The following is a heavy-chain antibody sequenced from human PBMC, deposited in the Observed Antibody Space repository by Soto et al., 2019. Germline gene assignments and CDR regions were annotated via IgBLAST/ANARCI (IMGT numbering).Heavy chain of an antibody. CDR2: IWYDGSSE. D-gene: IGHD4-17*01. V-gene: IGHV3-33*01. CDR3: ARLNTGWYFDF. J-gene: IGHJ2*01. Sequence: PGGSLRLSCAASGFTFSNFGMHWVRQAPGKGLEWVAVIWYDGSSEYYPDSVKGRFTISRDNSKNTLYLQMNSLRAEDTAVYYCARLNTGWYFDFWGRGTLVTVSS. CDR1: GFTFSNFG.